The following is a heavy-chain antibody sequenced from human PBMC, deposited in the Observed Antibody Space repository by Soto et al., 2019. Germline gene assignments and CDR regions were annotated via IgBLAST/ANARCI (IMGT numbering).Heavy chain of an antibody. CDR2: IIPIFGTA. J-gene: IGHJ6*02. D-gene: IGHD4-4*01. V-gene: IGHV1-69*12. CDR3: ARGEMATVNYSYYGMDV. Sequence: QVQLVQSGAEVKKPGSSVKVSCKASGGTFSSYGISWVRQAPGQGLEWMGGIIPIFGTANYAQNFQGRVTITADESTSTAYMELSSLRSEDTAVYYCARGEMATVNYSYYGMDVWGQGTTVTVSS. CDR1: GGTFSSYG.